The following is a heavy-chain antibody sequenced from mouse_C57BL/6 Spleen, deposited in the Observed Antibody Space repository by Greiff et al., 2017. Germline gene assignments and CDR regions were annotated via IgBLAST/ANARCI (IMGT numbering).Heavy chain of an antibody. CDR1: GFTFSSYA. CDR3: ARDEGDWYFDV. V-gene: IGHV5-4*01. J-gene: IGHJ1*03. Sequence: DVKLVESGGGLVKPGGSLKLSCAASGFTFSSYAMSWVRQTPEKRLEWVATISDGGSYTYYPDNVKGRFTISRDNAKNNLYLQMSHLKSEDTAMYYCARDEGDWYFDVWGTGTTVTVSS. CDR2: ISDGGSYT.